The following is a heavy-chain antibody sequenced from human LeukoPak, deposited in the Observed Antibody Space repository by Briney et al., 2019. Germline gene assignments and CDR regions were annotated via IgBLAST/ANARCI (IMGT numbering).Heavy chain of an antibody. J-gene: IGHJ4*02. CDR3: ARGTENYDILTGYLYYFDY. D-gene: IGHD3-9*01. CDR2: IYYSGST. CDR1: GGSISSSSYY. Sequence: SETLSLTCTVSGGSISSSSYYWGWIRQPPGKGLEWIGSIYYSGSTYYNPSLKSRVTISVDTSKNQFSLKLSSVTAVDTAVYYCARGTENYDILTGYLYYFDYWGQGTLVTVSS. V-gene: IGHV4-39*01.